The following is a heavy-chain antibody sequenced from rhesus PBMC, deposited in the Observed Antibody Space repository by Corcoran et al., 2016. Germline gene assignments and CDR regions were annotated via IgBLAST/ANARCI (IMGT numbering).Heavy chain of an antibody. CDR2: MYGSGRRH. V-gene: IGHV4-160*01. Sequence: QVQLQESGPGLVKPSETLSLTCAVSGGSISSNSWSWIRQPPGKGLDGIGRMYGSGRRHDNNPALKSRVTISTDKSKNKFARKVSSVTAADTAVYYCARNSRSGKGFWYFDLWGPGTPITISS. J-gene: IGHJ2*01. CDR1: GGSISSNS. D-gene: IGHD3-9*01. CDR3: ARNSRSGKGFWYFDL.